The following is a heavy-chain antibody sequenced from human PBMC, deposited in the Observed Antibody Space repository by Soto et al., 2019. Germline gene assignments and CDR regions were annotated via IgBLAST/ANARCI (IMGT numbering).Heavy chain of an antibody. D-gene: IGHD5-18*01. Sequence: QMQLVESGGGVVQPGRSLRLSCAASGFTFSSYAMHWVRQAPGKGLEWVAVISYDGSNKYYADSVKGRFTISRDNSKNTLYLQMNSLRAEDTAMYYCARDPLWGTAMVLWYFDLWGRGTLVTVSS. CDR2: ISYDGSNK. CDR3: ARDPLWGTAMVLWYFDL. V-gene: IGHV3-30-3*01. CDR1: GFTFSSYA. J-gene: IGHJ2*01.